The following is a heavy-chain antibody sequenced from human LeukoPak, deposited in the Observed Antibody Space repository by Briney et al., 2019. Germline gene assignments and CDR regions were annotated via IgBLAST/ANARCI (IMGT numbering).Heavy chain of an antibody. Sequence: SETLSLTCTVSGDSIIGYYWSWIRQPPGKGLEWIGYIHYSGSTNYNPSLQSRVTISVDTSRSLFSLKLSSATAADTAVYYCARGLPYYYDSSGYHAYYFDYWGQGTLVTVSS. CDR2: IHYSGST. J-gene: IGHJ4*02. D-gene: IGHD3-22*01. CDR3: ARGLPYYYDSSGYHAYYFDY. V-gene: IGHV4-59*01. CDR1: GDSIIGYY.